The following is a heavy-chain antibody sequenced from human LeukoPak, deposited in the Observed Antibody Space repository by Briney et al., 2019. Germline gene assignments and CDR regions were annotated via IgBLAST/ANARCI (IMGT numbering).Heavy chain of an antibody. CDR3: ARRGGYASFDY. CDR1: GYSFTIYW. V-gene: IGHV5-51*01. Sequence: GASLKISCKGSGYSFTIYWIGRVRQMPGKGLEWMGLIYPGDTDTRYSPSFGGQVTISADKSITTAYLQWSSLKASCTARYYCARRGGYASFDYWGQGTLVTVSS. CDR2: IYPGDTDT. D-gene: IGHD5-12*01. J-gene: IGHJ4*02.